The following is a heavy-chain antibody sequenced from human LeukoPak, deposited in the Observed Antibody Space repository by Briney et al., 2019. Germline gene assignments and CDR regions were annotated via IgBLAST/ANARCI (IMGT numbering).Heavy chain of an antibody. Sequence: PSETLSLTCTVSGGLISISTYYWGWIRQPPGKGLEWIGSIYYSGTTHYNPSLKSRVTIAVDTSKNQFSLKLSSVTAADTAVYYCARLNSPGWFDPWGQGTLVTVSS. CDR2: IYYSGTT. J-gene: IGHJ5*02. V-gene: IGHV4-39*01. CDR3: ARLNSPGWFDP. CDR1: GGLISISTYY.